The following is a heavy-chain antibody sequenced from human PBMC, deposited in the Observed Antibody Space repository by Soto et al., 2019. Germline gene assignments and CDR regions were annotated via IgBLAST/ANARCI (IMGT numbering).Heavy chain of an antibody. V-gene: IGHV1-18*01. CDR2: ISGYNGNT. CDR3: AREMVRGVGSDY. CDR1: GYTFTNYG. Sequence: GASVKVSCKASGYTFTNYGFSWVRQAPGQGLEWMGWISGYNGNTKYAEKFQGRVTMTTDTSTSTAYMELRSLRSDDTAVFYCAREMVRGVGSDYWGQGTLVTVSS. D-gene: IGHD3-10*01. J-gene: IGHJ4*02.